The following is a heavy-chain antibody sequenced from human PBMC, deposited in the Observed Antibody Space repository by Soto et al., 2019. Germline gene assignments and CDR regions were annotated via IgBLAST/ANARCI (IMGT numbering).Heavy chain of an antibody. D-gene: IGHD1-26*01. CDR1: GFTVSSNY. CDR2: IYSGGST. J-gene: IGHJ3*02. CDR3: ARDGGSYGVDAFDI. Sequence: VGSLRLSCAASGFTVSSNYMSWVRQAPGKGLEWVSVIYSGGSTYYADSVKGRFTISRDNSKNTLYLQMNSLRAEDTAVYYCARDGGSYGVDAFDIWGQGTMVTVSS. V-gene: IGHV3-53*01.